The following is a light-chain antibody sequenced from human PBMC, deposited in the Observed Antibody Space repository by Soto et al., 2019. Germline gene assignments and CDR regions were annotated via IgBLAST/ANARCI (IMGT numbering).Light chain of an antibody. V-gene: IGKV1-5*03. CDR3: QQYNSYSGT. J-gene: IGKJ2*01. Sequence: IRMTQSPSSLSASTGARVTITCRASQGINSYLAWYQQKPGKAPKLLIYKASSLESGVPSRFSGSGSGTEFTLTISSLQPDDFATYYCQQYNSYSGTFGQGTKVDIK. CDR1: QGINSY. CDR2: KAS.